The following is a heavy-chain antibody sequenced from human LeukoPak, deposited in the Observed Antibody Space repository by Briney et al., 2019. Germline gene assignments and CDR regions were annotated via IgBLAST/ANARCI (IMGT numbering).Heavy chain of an antibody. CDR1: GLTISSYA. CDR2: ISGSGGST. Sequence: PGGSLRLSCAASGLTISSYAMSRVRHAPGKGMEWVSAISGSGGSTYYADSVKGRFTISRDNSKNTLYLQMNSLRAEDTAVYYCAKDPAASIFDYWGQGTLVTVSS. V-gene: IGHV3-23*01. D-gene: IGHD2-2*01. CDR3: AKDPAASIFDY. J-gene: IGHJ4*02.